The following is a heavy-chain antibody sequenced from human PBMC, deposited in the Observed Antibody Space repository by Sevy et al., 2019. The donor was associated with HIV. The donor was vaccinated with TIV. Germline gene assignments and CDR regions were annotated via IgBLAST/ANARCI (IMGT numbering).Heavy chain of an antibody. D-gene: IGHD2-8*01. CDR3: AREGCTKPHDY. Sequence: GGSLRLSCAASVFTFNIYSMSWVRQTPGKGLEWVATLSFGCGKINHADSVKGRFTMSRDDSKNVVYLQMNNLRVEDTAIYYCAREGCTKPHDYWGQGTLVTVSS. CDR1: VFTFNIYS. J-gene: IGHJ4*02. CDR2: LSFGCGKI. V-gene: IGHV3-23*01.